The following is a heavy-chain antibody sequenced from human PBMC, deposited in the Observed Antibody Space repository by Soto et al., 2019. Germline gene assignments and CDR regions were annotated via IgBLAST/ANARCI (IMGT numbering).Heavy chain of an antibody. D-gene: IGHD4-17*01. CDR1: GFTFSSYS. Sequence: VQLVESGGGLVQPGGSLRLSCAASGFTFSSYSMNWVRQAPGKGLEWVSYISSSSSTIYYADSVKGRFTISRDNAKNSLYLQMNSLRAEDTAVYYCARDSGTVTGSFDYWGQGTLVTVSS. J-gene: IGHJ4*02. CDR3: ARDSGTVTGSFDY. V-gene: IGHV3-48*01. CDR2: ISSSSSTI.